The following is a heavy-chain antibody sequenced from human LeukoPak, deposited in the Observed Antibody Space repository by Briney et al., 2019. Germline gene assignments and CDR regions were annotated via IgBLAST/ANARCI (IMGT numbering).Heavy chain of an antibody. V-gene: IGHV3-30*03. D-gene: IGHD1-26*01. CDR1: GFTFSRYG. CDR3: ASGRLVGAPDY. Sequence: GGSLRLSCAASGFTFSRYGMHWVRQAPGKGLEWVAVISYDGSIKYYADSVKGRFTISRDNSKNTLYLQMNSLRAEDTAVYYCASGRLVGAPDYWGQGTLVTVSS. CDR2: ISYDGSIK. J-gene: IGHJ4*02.